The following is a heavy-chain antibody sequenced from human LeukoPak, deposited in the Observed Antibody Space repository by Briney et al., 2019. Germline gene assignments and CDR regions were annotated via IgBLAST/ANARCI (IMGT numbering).Heavy chain of an antibody. J-gene: IGHJ5*02. CDR1: GYTFTSYG. V-gene: IGHV1-18*01. D-gene: IGHD2-2*01. Sequence: ASVKVSCKASGYTFTSYGISWVRQAPGRGLEWMGWISAYNGNTNYAQKLQGRVTMTTDTSTSTAYMELRSLRSDDTAVYYCARDLPDIVVVPAAGNWFDPWGQGTLVTVSS. CDR3: ARDLPDIVVVPAAGNWFDP. CDR2: ISAYNGNT.